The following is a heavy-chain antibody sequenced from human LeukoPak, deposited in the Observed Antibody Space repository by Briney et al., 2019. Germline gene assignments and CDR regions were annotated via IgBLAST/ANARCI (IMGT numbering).Heavy chain of an antibody. CDR3: ARVYDYRFDY. J-gene: IGHJ4*02. CDR1: GFTFSSYE. Sequence: TGGSLRLSCAASGFTFSSYEMNWVRQAPGKGLEWVSYISSSGSTIYYADSVKGRFTISRDNAKNSLYLQMNSLRAEDTAVYYCARVYDYRFDYWGQGTLVTVSS. CDR2: ISSSGSTI. D-gene: IGHD4-11*01. V-gene: IGHV3-48*03.